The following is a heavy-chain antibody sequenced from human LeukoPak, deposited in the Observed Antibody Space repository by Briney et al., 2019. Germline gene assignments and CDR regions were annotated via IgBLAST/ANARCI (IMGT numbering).Heavy chain of an antibody. CDR2: IYYSGTT. CDR1: GGSISSSDYY. CDR3: ARVNTQGVPSP. D-gene: IGHD2-15*01. Sequence: SETLSLTCTVSGGSISSSDYYWGWIRQPPGKRLEWIASIYYSGTTHYNPSHQSRVTMSVDTSKNQFSLKLRSVTAADTAVYYCARVNTQGVPSPWGQGILVTVSS. V-gene: IGHV4-39*01. J-gene: IGHJ5*02.